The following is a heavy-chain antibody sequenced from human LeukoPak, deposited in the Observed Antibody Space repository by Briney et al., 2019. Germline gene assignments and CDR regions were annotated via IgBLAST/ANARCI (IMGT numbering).Heavy chain of an antibody. Sequence: GGSLRLSCAASGFTFRSYGLHWVRQAPGKGLEWVALIRSDGSSKNYADSVKGRYTISRDASRNTVYLQMNSLRAEDTAVYSCAKWSGDYPSYYLDYWGQGTLVTVSS. D-gene: IGHD4-17*01. CDR2: IRSDGSSK. J-gene: IGHJ4*02. V-gene: IGHV3-30*02. CDR3: AKWSGDYPSYYLDY. CDR1: GFTFRSYG.